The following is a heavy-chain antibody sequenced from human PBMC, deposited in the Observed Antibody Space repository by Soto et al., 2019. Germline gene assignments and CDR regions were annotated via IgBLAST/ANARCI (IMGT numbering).Heavy chain of an antibody. CDR2: ISAYNGNT. V-gene: IGHV1-18*01. D-gene: IGHD3-22*01. J-gene: IGHJ5*02. CDR3: AREAGHYYDGSGYSNWFDP. CDR1: GYTFTSYG. Sequence: ASVKVSCKASGYTFTSYGISWVRQAPGQGLEWMGWISAYNGNTNYAQKLQGRVTMTTDTSTSTAYMELRSLRSDDTAVYYCAREAGHYYDGSGYSNWFDPWGQGTLVSVSS.